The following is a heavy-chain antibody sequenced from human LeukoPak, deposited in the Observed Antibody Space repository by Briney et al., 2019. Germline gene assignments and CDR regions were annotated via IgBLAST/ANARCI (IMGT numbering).Heavy chain of an antibody. J-gene: IGHJ6*03. CDR3: ARETPTYYDFWSGYYGLYYYYYYMDV. CDR2: INHSGST. V-gene: IGHV4-34*01. Sequence: SETLSLTCAVYGGSFSGYYWSWIRQPPGKGLEWIGEINHSGSTNYNPSLKSRVTISVDTSKNQFSLKLSSVTAADTAVYYCARETPTYYDFWSGYYGLYYYYYYMDVWGKGTTVTVSS. D-gene: IGHD3-3*01. CDR1: GGSFSGYY.